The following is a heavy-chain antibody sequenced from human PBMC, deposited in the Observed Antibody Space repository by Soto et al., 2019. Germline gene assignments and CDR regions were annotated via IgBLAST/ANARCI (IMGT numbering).Heavy chain of an antibody. J-gene: IGHJ5*02. CDR1: GGSIRSSRSY. CDR2: IFYAGNT. V-gene: IGHV4-39*01. CDR3: ARQAAAPGIDLWFDP. D-gene: IGHD6-13*01. Sequence: SETLSLTCHVSGGSIRSSRSYWAWFRKPPGKELEWIANIFYAGNTYYNPSLKSRVTVSVDTSKNQFSLKLDSVTAADTAVYYCARQAAAPGIDLWFDPWGQGTLVTVSS.